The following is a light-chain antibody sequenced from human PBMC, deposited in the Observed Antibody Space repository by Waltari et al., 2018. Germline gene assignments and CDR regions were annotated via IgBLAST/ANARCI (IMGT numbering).Light chain of an antibody. CDR2: EVN. CDR3: CSYAGTPRVV. CDR1: NNHIGSYNL. Sequence: QSALTQPASVSGSPGQSITIPCTGTNNHIGSYNLLSWYQQHPGKAPKVIIFEVNKRPSGVSNRFSGSKSGNTASLTVSGLHPEDEADYYCCSYAGTPRVVFGGGTKLTVL. J-gene: IGLJ2*01. V-gene: IGLV2-23*02.